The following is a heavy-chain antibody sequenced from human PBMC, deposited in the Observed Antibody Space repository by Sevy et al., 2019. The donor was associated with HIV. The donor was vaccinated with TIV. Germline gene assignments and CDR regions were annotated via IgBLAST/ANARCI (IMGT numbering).Heavy chain of an antibody. D-gene: IGHD2-15*01. V-gene: IGHV3-49*03. CDR3: SREGSEGKVVQPDGFDF. Sequence: GGSLRLSCTASGFTFGDYAMSWFRQAPGKGLEWVGFIRSKTYGGTTEYAASRKGRFTISREDSKSIAYLQMNSLKTEDTAVYYCSREGSEGKVVQPDGFDFWGQGTMVTVSS. J-gene: IGHJ3*01. CDR1: GFTFGDYA. CDR2: IRSKTYGGTT.